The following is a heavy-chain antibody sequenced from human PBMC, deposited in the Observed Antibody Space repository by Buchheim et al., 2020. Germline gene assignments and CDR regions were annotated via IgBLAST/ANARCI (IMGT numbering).Heavy chain of an antibody. CDR2: INHSGST. V-gene: IGHV4-34*01. J-gene: IGHJ6*02. CDR1: GGSFSGYY. D-gene: IGHD3-16*02. Sequence: QVQLQQWGAGLLKPSETLSLTCAVYGGSFSGYYWSWIRQPPGKGLEWIGEINHSGSTNYNPSLKSRVTISVDTSKKQFSLKLSSVTAADTAVYYCAGQYYDYVWGSYRYTSSYGMDVWGQGTT. CDR3: AGQYYDYVWGSYRYTSSYGMDV.